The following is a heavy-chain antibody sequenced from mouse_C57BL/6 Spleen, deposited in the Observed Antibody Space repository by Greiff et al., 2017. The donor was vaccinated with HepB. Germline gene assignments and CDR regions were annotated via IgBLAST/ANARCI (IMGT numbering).Heavy chain of an antibody. D-gene: IGHD2-5*01. V-gene: IGHV1-59*01. Sequence: QVHVKQPGAELVRPGTSVKLSCKASGYTFTSYWMHWVKQRPGQGLEWIGVIDPSDSYTNYNQKFKGKATLTVDTSSSTAYMQLSSLTSEDSAVYYCATPPYYSNFSWFAYWGQGTLVTVSA. J-gene: IGHJ3*01. CDR3: ATPPYYSNFSWFAY. CDR2: IDPSDSYT. CDR1: GYTFTSYW.